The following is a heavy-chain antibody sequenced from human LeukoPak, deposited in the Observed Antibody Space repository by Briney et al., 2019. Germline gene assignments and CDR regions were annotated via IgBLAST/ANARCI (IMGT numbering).Heavy chain of an antibody. CDR3: ARDCVGAFDY. CDR1: GFTFSSYE. D-gene: IGHD1-26*01. J-gene: IGHJ4*02. CDR2: ISSSGSTI. Sequence: GGSLRLSCAASGFTFSSYEVNWVRQAPGKGLEWVSYISSSGSTIYYADSVKGRFTISRDNAKNSLYLQMNSLGAEDTAVYYCARDCVGAFDYWGQGTLVAVSS. V-gene: IGHV3-48*03.